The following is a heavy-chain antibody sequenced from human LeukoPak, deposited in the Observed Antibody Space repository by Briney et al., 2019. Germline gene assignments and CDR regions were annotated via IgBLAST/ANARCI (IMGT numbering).Heavy chain of an antibody. CDR3: ASRLLPGYYYAMNV. CDR1: SGSFSGYY. D-gene: IGHD2-15*01. CDR2: VNHSGNS. V-gene: IGHV4-34*01. Sequence: SETLSLTCAMYSGSFSGYYWSWIRQPPGKGLEWIGEVNHSGNSNYSPSLKSRVTISVDTSKNQFSLNLTSVTAADTAIYYCASRLLPGYYYAMNVWGQGTTVTVSS. J-gene: IGHJ6*02.